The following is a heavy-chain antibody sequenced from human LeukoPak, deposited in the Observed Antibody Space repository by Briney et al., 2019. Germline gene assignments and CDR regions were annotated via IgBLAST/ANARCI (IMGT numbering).Heavy chain of an antibody. CDR3: AAASAFSSSWRS. V-gene: IGHV3-48*01. CDR1: GLTFSSYN. D-gene: IGHD6-13*01. J-gene: IGHJ5*02. CDR2: ITASDTTK. Sequence: GGSLRLXCAASGLTFSSYNMKWVRQAPGKGPEWVAYITASDTTKYYADSVKGRFTISRDNAKKSLFLQMNSLRAEDTAVYYCAAASAFSSSWRSWGQGTVVSVSS.